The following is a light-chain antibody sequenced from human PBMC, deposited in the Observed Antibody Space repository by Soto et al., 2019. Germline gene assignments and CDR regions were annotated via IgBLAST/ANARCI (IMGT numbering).Light chain of an antibody. J-gene: IGLJ1*01. CDR1: SSNIGAGYD. CDR2: GNS. V-gene: IGLV1-40*01. CDR3: QSYDSSLSGLV. Sequence: QSVLTQPPSVSGAPGQRVTISCTGRSSNIGAGYDVHWYQQLPGTAPKLLIYGNSNRPSGVPDRFSGSKSGTSASLAITGLQAEDEADYYCQSYDSSLSGLVFGTGTKATVL.